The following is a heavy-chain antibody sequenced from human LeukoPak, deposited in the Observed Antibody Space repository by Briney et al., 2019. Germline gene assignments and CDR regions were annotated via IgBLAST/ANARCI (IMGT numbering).Heavy chain of an antibody. J-gene: IGHJ4*02. D-gene: IGHD3-3*01. CDR3: VKSYYDFWSGYYPYFDY. CDR1: GSTFSSYA. V-gene: IGHV3-64D*09. CDR2: ISSNGGST. Sequence: GGSLRLSCSASGSTFSSYAMHWVRQAPGKGLEYVSAISSNGGSTYYADSVKGRFTISRDNSKNTLDLQMSSLRVEDTAVYYCVKSYYDFWSGYYPYFDYWGQGTLVTVSS.